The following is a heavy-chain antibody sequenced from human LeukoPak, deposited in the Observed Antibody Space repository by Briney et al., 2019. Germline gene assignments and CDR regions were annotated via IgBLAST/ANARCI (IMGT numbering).Heavy chain of an antibody. CDR3: ARDWPYLRESYSYYFYMDV. D-gene: IGHD1-26*01. CDR2: INWNGEIT. J-gene: IGHJ6*03. V-gene: IGHV3-20*04. Sequence: LTGGSLRLSCAASGFRFDDYGMSWVRQVPGKGLEWVSGINWNGEITGYADSVKGRFSISRDNAKNSLYLQMNSLRAEDTAVYYCARDWPYLRESYSYYFYMDVWGKGTTVTISS. CDR1: GFRFDDYG.